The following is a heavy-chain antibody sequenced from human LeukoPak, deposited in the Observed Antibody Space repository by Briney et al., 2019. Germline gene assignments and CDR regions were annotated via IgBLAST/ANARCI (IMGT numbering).Heavy chain of an antibody. CDR2: ITHGGTT. CDR1: GVSLSGYH. Sequence: SETLSLTCSVTGVSLSGYHWSWIRQSPGKGLESIGDITHGGTTIYNPSLKSPVTISVDTAKNQYSLKVRFVTAADTAVYYCARIQDGDYYDYYGMDVWGQGTTVAVSS. V-gene: IGHV4-34*01. J-gene: IGHJ6*02. CDR3: ARIQDGDYYDYYGMDV. D-gene: IGHD4-17*01.